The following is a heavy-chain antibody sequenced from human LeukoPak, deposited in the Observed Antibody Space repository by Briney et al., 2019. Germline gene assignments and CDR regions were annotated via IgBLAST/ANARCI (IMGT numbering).Heavy chain of an antibody. J-gene: IGHJ3*02. V-gene: IGHV4-4*02. D-gene: IGHD1-26*01. CDR1: GGSISSSNW. CDR2: IYHRGNT. CDR3: ARDKWEPRYAFDI. Sequence: SGTLSLTCAVSGGSISSSNWWSWTRQPPGKGLEWSGEIYHRGNTKHNPSLKSRVTISVVKATIQFYLKLSSVNAADTAMYYCARDKWEPRYAFDIWGEGTMVTLSS.